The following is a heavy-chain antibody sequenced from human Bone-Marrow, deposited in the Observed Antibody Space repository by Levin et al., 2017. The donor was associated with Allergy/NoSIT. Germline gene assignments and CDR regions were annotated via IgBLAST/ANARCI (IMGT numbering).Heavy chain of an antibody. CDR3: ARDIGTQSTAWSWFDP. V-gene: IGHV3-30-3*01. D-gene: IGHD1-1*01. Sequence: LSLTCAASGFTFSSYAMHWVRQAPGKGLEWVAVISYDGSNKYYADSVKGRFTISRDNSKNTLYLQMNSLRAEDTAVYYCARDIGTQSTAWSWFDPWGQGTLVTVSS. CDR1: GFTFSSYA. J-gene: IGHJ5*02. CDR2: ISYDGSNK.